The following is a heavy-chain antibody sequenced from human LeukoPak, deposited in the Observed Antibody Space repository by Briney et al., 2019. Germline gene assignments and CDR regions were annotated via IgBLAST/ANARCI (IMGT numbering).Heavy chain of an antibody. J-gene: IGHJ4*02. CDR3: ARAVADDYGGPGDY. Sequence: ASVKVSCKASGGTFSSYAISWARQAPGQGLEWMGGIIPIFGTANYAQKFQGRVTITTGESTSTAYMELSSLRSEDTAVYYCARAVADDYGGPGDYWGQGTLVTVSS. CDR1: GGTFSSYA. V-gene: IGHV1-69*05. D-gene: IGHD4-23*01. CDR2: IIPIFGTA.